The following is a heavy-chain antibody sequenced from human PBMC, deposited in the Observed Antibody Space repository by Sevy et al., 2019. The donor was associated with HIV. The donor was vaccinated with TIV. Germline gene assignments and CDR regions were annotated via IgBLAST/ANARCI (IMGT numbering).Heavy chain of an antibody. Sequence: GGSLRLSCAASGFSLSNYAMSWVRQAPGKGLEWISTKTGSAGVTYYADSVKGRFTISRDNSKNTLFLQMNSLRAEYTALDYCAKGRIPSIGTLGPFDSWGQGTLVTVSS. CDR1: GFSLSNYA. CDR3: AKGRIPSIGTLGPFDS. CDR2: KTGSAGVT. V-gene: IGHV3-23*01. D-gene: IGHD6-6*01. J-gene: IGHJ4*02.